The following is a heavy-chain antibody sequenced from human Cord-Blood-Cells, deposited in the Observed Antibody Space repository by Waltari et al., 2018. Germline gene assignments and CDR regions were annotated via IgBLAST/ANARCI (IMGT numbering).Heavy chain of an antibody. CDR2: IIPIFGTA. D-gene: IGHD5-12*01. CDR1: GGTFSSYA. Sequence: QVQLVQSGAEVKKPGSSVKVSCKASGGTFSSYAISWVRQAPGKGLEWMGGIIPIFGTANDTQKFQGRVTITADESTSTAYMELSSLRSEDTAVYYCARDRGDGYNHWYFDLWGRGTLVTVSS. V-gene: IGHV1-69*01. J-gene: IGHJ2*01. CDR3: ARDRGDGYNHWYFDL.